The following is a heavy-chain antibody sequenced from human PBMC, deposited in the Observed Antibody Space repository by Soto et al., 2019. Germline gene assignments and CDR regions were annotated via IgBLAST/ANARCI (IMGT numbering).Heavy chain of an antibody. V-gene: IGHV4-59*01. Sequence: SETLSLTCTVSGGSISSYYWSWIRQPPGKGLEWIGYIFYSGSTNYNPSLKSRVTISVDTSKNQFSLKLSSVTAADTAMYYCARDNIVGILTGYHIFDYWGQGTLVTVSS. CDR2: IFYSGST. CDR3: ARDNIVGILTGYHIFDY. D-gene: IGHD3-9*01. CDR1: GGSISSYY. J-gene: IGHJ4*02.